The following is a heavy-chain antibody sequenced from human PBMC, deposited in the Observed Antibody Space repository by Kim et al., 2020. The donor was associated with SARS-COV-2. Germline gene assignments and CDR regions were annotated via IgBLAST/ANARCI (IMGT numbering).Heavy chain of an antibody. Sequence: SETLSLTCTVSGGSISSSSYYWGWIRQPPGKGLEWIGNIYYSGSTYYNPSLKSRVTISVDTSKNQFSLKLSSVTAADTAVYYCATQFDRKYYYDTRPSNMDYWGQGTLVTVSS. CDR1: GGSISSSSYY. D-gene: IGHD3-22*01. CDR2: IYYSGST. CDR3: ATQFDRKYYYDTRPSNMDY. V-gene: IGHV4-39*01. J-gene: IGHJ4*02.